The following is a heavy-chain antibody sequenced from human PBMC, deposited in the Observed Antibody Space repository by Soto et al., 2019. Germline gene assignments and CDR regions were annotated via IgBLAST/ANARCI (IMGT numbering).Heavy chain of an antibody. CDR3: ARDAPSNYDSSGYAPYYFDY. CDR2: IYYSGST. D-gene: IGHD3-22*01. J-gene: IGHJ4*02. Sequence: SETLSLTCTVSGGSISSYYWSWIRQPPGKGLEWIGYIYYSGSTNYNPSLKSRVTISVDTSKNQFSLKLSSVTAADTAVYYCARDAPSNYDSSGYAPYYFDYWGQGTLVTVSS. V-gene: IGHV4-59*01. CDR1: GGSISSYY.